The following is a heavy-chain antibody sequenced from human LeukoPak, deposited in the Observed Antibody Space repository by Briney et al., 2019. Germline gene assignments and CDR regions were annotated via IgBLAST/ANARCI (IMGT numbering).Heavy chain of an antibody. CDR3: ARDFGRLLWFGETYFDY. CDR1: GGSISSYY. D-gene: IGHD3-10*01. CDR2: IYTSGST. Sequence: SETLSLTCTVSGGSISSYYWSWIRQPAGKGLEWIGRIYTSGSTNYNPSLKSRVTMSVDTSKNQFSLKLSSVTAADTAVYYCARDFGRLLWFGETYFDYWGQETLVTVSS. J-gene: IGHJ4*02. V-gene: IGHV4-4*07.